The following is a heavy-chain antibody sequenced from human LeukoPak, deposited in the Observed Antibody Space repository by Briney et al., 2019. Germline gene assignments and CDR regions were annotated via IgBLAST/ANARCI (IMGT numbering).Heavy chain of an antibody. Sequence: GGSLRLSCAASGFTFSSYAMSWVRQAPGKGLEWVSAISGGGGSTYYADSVKGRFTISRDNSKNTLYLQMNSLRAEDTAVYYCAKSPSAYDFWSGYYTGDLDYWGQGTLVTVSS. CDR2: ISGGGGST. CDR1: GFTFSSYA. J-gene: IGHJ4*02. V-gene: IGHV3-23*01. CDR3: AKSPSAYDFWSGYYTGDLDY. D-gene: IGHD3-3*01.